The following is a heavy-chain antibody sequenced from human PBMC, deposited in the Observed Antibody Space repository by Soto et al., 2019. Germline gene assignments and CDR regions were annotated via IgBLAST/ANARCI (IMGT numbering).Heavy chain of an antibody. CDR2: IYFTGNT. D-gene: IGHD6-25*01. Sequence: SETLSLTCTASGGTITSSSHFWGWVRQPPGKGLEWIGTIYFTGNTYYTPSLKSRLTMSIDTSKNEFSLRLNSVTAADTAVYYCAGQTFTIAAASYGRSNWFDPWGPGTLVTVSS. J-gene: IGHJ5*02. CDR1: GGTITSSSHF. CDR3: AGQTFTIAAASYGRSNWFDP. V-gene: IGHV4-39*01.